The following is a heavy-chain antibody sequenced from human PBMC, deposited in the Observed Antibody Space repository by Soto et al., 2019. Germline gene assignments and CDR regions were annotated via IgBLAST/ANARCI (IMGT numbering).Heavy chain of an antibody. CDR2: ISDYGRI. CDR3: ARGGLEPFDH. J-gene: IGHJ4*02. V-gene: IGHV3-74*01. Sequence: PXGSLLLSCAASGFTFGNYWMHWVRQAPGKGLVWVSRISDYGRINYADSVKDRFIISRDDARSELYLQLNDLRVEDTATYYCARGGLEPFDHWGQGALVTVSS. D-gene: IGHD1-1*01. CDR1: GFTFGNYW.